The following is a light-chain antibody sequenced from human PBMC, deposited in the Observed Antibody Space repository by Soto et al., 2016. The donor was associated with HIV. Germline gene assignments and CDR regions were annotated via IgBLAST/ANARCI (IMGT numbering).Light chain of an antibody. CDR3: QAWDNSVLL. Sequence: SSELTQDPAVSVSPGQTASITCSGDKLGHRYVSWYQQKPGQSPVLVIYQDTKRPSGIPERFSGSNSGNTATLTISGTQAMDEADYYCQAWDNSVLLFGGGTKLTVL. J-gene: IGLJ2*01. CDR2: QDT. V-gene: IGLV3-1*01. CDR1: KLGHRY.